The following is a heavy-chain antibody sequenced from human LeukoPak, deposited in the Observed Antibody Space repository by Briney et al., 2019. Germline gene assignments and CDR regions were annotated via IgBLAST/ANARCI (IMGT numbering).Heavy chain of an antibody. CDR2: IKQDGIET. J-gene: IGHJ5*02. D-gene: IGHD2-15*01. V-gene: IGHV3-7*03. CDR3: AKDPHSKHHNWFDP. Sequence: PGGSLRLSCAASGFNSGNYWMSWVRQAPGQRLEWLANIKQDGIETYYLDSVKGRFTISRDSARNSVYLQMNSLRAEDTAVYYCAKDPHSKHHNWFDPWGQGTLVTVSS. CDR1: GFNSGNYW.